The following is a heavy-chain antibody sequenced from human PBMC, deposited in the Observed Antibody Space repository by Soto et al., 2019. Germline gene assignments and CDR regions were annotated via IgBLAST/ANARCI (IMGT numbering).Heavy chain of an antibody. CDR2: LFYSGIT. Sequence: SETLSLTCSVAGDSINSALYSWNWIRQPPGKGLEWIGSLFYSGITSYSPSLRSRLTLSVDKSKNQFSLTLRSVTAADTALYFCARARSVSPPLYYFDDCGLGTLLTVSS. D-gene: IGHD3-16*01. J-gene: IGHJ4*02. CDR3: ARARSVSPPLYYFDD. CDR1: GDSINSALYS. V-gene: IGHV4-31*03.